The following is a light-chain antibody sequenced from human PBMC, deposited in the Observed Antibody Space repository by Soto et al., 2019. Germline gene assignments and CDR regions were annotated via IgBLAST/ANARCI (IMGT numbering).Light chain of an antibody. J-gene: IGKJ4*01. V-gene: IGKV1-12*01. Sequence: DIQKTQSPSPVTPSEGVRVTITCRGGRGISGGLAWYQNKQGKAPKLLIYAESSLQSGVPSRFSGSGSGTDFTLTISSLQPEDFATYYCQQANSFPLTFGGGTKVEIK. CDR3: QQANSFPLT. CDR1: RGISGG. CDR2: AES.